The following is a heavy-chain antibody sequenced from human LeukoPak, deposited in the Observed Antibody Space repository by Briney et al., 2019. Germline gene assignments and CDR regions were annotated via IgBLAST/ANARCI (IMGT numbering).Heavy chain of an antibody. D-gene: IGHD3-3*01. CDR1: GFTVSSNY. CDR2: ISSSSSTI. CDR3: ARLSFWSGYEYYFDY. V-gene: IGHV3-48*01. J-gene: IGHJ4*02. Sequence: PGGSLRLSCAASGFTVSSNYMSWVRQAPGKGLEWVSYISSSSSTIYYADSVKGRFTISRDNAKNSLYLQMNSLRAEDTAVYYCARLSFWSGYEYYFDYWGQGTLVTVSS.